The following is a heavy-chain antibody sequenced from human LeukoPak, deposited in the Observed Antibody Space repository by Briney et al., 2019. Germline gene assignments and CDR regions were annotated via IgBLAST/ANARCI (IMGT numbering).Heavy chain of an antibody. Sequence: GGSLRLSWAASGXTFSSYEMSWVRQAPGKGLEWVAYIKYDGSEIDYVDSVKGRFTISRDNAKNSLYLEMNSLRAEDTAVYYCTRDEIWGQGTMVTVSS. CDR2: IKYDGSEI. V-gene: IGHV3-7*04. CDR1: GXTFSSYE. J-gene: IGHJ3*02. CDR3: TRDEI.